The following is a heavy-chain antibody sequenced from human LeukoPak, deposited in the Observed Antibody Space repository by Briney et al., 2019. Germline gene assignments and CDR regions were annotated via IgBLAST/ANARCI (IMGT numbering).Heavy chain of an antibody. CDR1: GGSISSYY. J-gene: IGHJ4*02. CDR2: IYTSGST. Sequence: PSETLSLTCTVSGGSISSYYWSWIRQPAGKGLEWIGRIYTSGSTNHNPSLKSRVTMSVDTSKNQFSLKQSSVTAADTAVYYCARGNDFWSGFRTYYFDYWGQGTLVTVSS. V-gene: IGHV4-4*07. CDR3: ARGNDFWSGFRTYYFDY. D-gene: IGHD3-3*01.